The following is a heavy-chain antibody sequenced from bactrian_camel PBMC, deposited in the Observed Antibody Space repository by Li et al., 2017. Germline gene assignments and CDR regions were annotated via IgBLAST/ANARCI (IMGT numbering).Heavy chain of an antibody. CDR1: GYTGGNDC. Sequence: VQLVESGGGSVEAGGSLRLSCAASGYTGGNDCMGWFRQVPGNEREGIAAIDSEGSASYADSVKGRFTISQVDAKNVVYLQMDNVKLDDTAMYYCAPDSSPQMGCYWTRGTQVTVS. J-gene: IGHJ4*01. CDR2: IDSEGSA. D-gene: IGHD3*01. V-gene: IGHV3S53*01. CDR3: APDSSPQMGCY.